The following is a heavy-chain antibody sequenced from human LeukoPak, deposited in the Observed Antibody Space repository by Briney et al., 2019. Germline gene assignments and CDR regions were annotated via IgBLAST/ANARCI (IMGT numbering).Heavy chain of an antibody. J-gene: IGHJ4*02. CDR1: GFTFSSYA. Sequence: PGGSLRLACAASGFTFSSYAMSWVRQAPGKGLEWVSAISGSGGSTYYADSVKGRFTISRDNSKNTLYLQMNSLKTEDTAVYYCTRDQTPYYWGQGTLVTVSS. V-gene: IGHV3-23*01. CDR3: TRDQTPYY. CDR2: ISGSGGST.